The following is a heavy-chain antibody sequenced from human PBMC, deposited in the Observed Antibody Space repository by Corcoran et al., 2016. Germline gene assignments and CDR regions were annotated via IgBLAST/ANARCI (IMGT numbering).Heavy chain of an antibody. V-gene: IGHV3-43*01. Sequence: EVQLVESGGVVVQPGGSLRLSCAASGFTFDDYTMHWVRQAPGKGLEWVSLISWDGGSTYYADSVKGRFTISRDNSKNSLYLQMNSLRTEDTALYYCAKDRLAVTRGYGMDVWGQGTTVTVSS. CDR3: AKDRLAVTRGYGMDV. J-gene: IGHJ6*02. D-gene: IGHD6-19*01. CDR2: ISWDGGST. CDR1: GFTFDDYT.